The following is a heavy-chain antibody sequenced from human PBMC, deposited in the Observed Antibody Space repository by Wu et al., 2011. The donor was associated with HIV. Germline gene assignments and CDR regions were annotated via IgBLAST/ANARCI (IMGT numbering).Heavy chain of an antibody. CDR1: GHALPTSR. J-gene: IGHJ4*02. CDR3: ARGNYDGSRYCDY. V-gene: IGHV1-46*01. CDR2: INPSGGGR. D-gene: IGHD3-22*01. Sequence: QVQLVQSGGEVKKPGASVKVSCKPSGHALPTSRITWVRQAPGQGLEWMGIINPSGGGRSSAQSFQGRITMTRDMSTSTVYMELSSLRSEDTAVYYCARGNYDGSRYCDYWGQGSLVTVSS.